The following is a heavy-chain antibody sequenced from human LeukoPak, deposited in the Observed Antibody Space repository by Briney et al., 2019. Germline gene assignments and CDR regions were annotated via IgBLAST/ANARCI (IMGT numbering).Heavy chain of an antibody. J-gene: IGHJ6*02. CDR1: GGSISSYY. CDR3: ARQVVVPAVLLYYYYGMDV. D-gene: IGHD2-2*01. CDR2: IYTSGST. V-gene: IGHV4-4*07. Sequence: SETLSLTCTVSGGSISSYYWSWIRQPAGKGLEWIGRIYTSGSTNYNPSLKSRVTMSVDTSKNQFSLKLSSVTAADAAVYYCARQVVVPAVLLYYYYGMDVWGQGTTVTVSS.